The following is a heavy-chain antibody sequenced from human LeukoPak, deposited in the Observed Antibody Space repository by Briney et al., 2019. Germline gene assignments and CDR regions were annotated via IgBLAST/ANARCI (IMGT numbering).Heavy chain of an antibody. D-gene: IGHD6-6*01. CDR3: ARRRIAARRTSFDY. J-gene: IGHJ4*02. CDR2: INHSGST. V-gene: IGHV4-34*01. CDR1: GGSISSYY. Sequence: SETLSPTCTVSGGSISSYYWSWIRQPPGKGLEWIGEINHSGSTNYNPSLKSRVTMSVDTSKNQFSLKLSSVTAADTAVYYCARRRIAARRTSFDYWGQGTLVTVSS.